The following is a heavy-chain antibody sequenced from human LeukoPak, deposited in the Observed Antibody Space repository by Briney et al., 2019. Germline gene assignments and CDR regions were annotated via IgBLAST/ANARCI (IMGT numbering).Heavy chain of an antibody. CDR1: GFTFSSYS. J-gene: IGHJ5*02. CDR2: MNTDGSST. CDR3: ARTRVVGPSNWFDP. Sequence: GGSLRLSCAASGFTFSSYSMNWVRHAPGKGLAWVSRMNTDGSSTSYADSVKGRFTISRDNAKNTLYLQMNSLRAEDSAVYYCARTRVVGPSNWFDPWGQGPLVTVSS. V-gene: IGHV3-74*01. D-gene: IGHD1-26*01.